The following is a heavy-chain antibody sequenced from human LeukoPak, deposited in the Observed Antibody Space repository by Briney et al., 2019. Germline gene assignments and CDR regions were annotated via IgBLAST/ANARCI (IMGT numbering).Heavy chain of an antibody. J-gene: IGHJ4*02. D-gene: IGHD2-15*01. CDR2: ISWNSGSI. V-gene: IGHV3-9*01. CDR1: GFTFDDYA. CDR3: ARAGYCSGGSCHYYFDY. Sequence: PGGSLRLSCAASGFTFDDYAMHWVRQAPGKGLEWVSGISWNSGSIGYADSVKGRFTISRDNAKNSLYLQMNSLRAEDTAVYYCARAGYCSGGSCHYYFDYWGQGTLVTVSS.